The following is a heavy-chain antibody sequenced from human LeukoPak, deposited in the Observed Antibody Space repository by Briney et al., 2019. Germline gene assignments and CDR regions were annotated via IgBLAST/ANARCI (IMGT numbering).Heavy chain of an antibody. V-gene: IGHV3-23*01. CDR1: GFTFSSYA. Sequence: GGSLRLSCAASGFTFSSYAMSWVRQAPGKGLEWVSAISGSGGSTYYADSVKGRFTISRDNSKNTLYLQMNSLRAEDTAVYYCARDRTWELLSYYYGMDVWGQGTTVTVS. CDR3: ARDRTWELLSYYYGMDV. D-gene: IGHD1-26*01. CDR2: ISGSGGST. J-gene: IGHJ6*02.